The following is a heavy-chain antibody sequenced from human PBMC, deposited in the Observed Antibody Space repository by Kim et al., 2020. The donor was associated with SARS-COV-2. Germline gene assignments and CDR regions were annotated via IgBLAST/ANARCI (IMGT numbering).Heavy chain of an antibody. CDR3: ARRGALVRGVIPFDY. J-gene: IGHJ4*01. CDR2: IYYSGST. D-gene: IGHD3-10*01. Sequence: SETLSLTCTVSGGSISSSSYYWGWIRQPPGKGLEWIGSIYYSGSTYYNPSLKSRVTISVDTSKNQFSLKLSSVTAADTAVYYCARRGALVRGVIPFDYWG. CDR1: GGSISSSSYY. V-gene: IGHV4-39*01.